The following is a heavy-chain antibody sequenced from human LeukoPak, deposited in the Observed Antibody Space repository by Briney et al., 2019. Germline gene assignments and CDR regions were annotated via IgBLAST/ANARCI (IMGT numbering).Heavy chain of an antibody. CDR2: IYYSGST. CDR1: GGSISSYY. V-gene: IGHV4-59*01. Sequence: SETLSLTCTISGGSISSYYWSWIRQPPGKGLEWIGYIYYSGSTNYNPSLKSRVTISVDTSKNQFSLNLSSVTAADTAVYYCARGGGYSGYDFGYWGQGTLVTVSS. J-gene: IGHJ4*02. CDR3: ARGGGYSGYDFGY. D-gene: IGHD5-12*01.